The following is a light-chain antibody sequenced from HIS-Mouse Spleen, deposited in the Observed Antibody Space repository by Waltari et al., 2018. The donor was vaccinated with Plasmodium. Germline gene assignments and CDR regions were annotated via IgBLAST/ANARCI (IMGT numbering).Light chain of an antibody. Sequence: EIAMTHSLATLSVSPGDRATLPCRASQSVSSNLAWYQQKPGKAPRLLIYGASAMATGIPARCSGSGSGTEFTLTISSLQSEDFAVYYCQQYNNWSFTFGPGTKVDIK. CDR1: QSVSSN. CDR2: GAS. CDR3: QQYNNWSFT. V-gene: IGKV3-15*01. J-gene: IGKJ3*01.